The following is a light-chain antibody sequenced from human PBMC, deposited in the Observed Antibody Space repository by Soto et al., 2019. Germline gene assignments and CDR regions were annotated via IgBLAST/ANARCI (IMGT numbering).Light chain of an antibody. CDR1: QSVSSSY. J-gene: IGKJ4*01. Sequence: EIVLTKSPVTLSLSPCERATLSCRASQSVSSSYLAWYKQKNGQAHRLIIYGSYSRATGIQDRFSGIGSGKDFNLNLRRMEQEELAVDEGQPYGSSPLTGGGWNKVELK. CDR2: GSY. V-gene: IGKV3-20*01. CDR3: QPYGSSPLT.